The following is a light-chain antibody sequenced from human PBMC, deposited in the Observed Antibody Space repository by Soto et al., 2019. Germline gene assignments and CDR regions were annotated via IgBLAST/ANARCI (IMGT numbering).Light chain of an antibody. CDR3: QHYGGSSRT. CDR2: GAS. Sequence: EIVMTQSPATLSVSPGERATLSCRASQSVNIYLAWYQQKPGQAPRLLIFGASSRATGIPARFSGSGSGTEFTLTISSLRSEDFAVYYCQHYGGSSRTFGQGTKVDIK. J-gene: IGKJ1*01. CDR1: QSVNIY. V-gene: IGKV3D-15*01.